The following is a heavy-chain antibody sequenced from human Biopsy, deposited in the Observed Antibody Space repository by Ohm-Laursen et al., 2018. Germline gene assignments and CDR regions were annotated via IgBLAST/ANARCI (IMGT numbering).Heavy chain of an antibody. D-gene: IGHD1-1*01. CDR3: AADINAWNVNY. Sequence: ATVKISCKASGYTFTNYGISWVRQAPGQGLEWMGWISPYNGDTDYAQKFQGRVTMTEDTSTGTAYMEVWRLRSDDTAVYYCAADINAWNVNYWGQGTQVIVSS. CDR1: GYTFTNYG. V-gene: IGHV1-18*01. J-gene: IGHJ4*02. CDR2: ISPYNGDT.